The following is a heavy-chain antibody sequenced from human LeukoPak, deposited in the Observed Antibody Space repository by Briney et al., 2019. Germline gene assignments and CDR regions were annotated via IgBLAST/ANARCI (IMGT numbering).Heavy chain of an antibody. Sequence: GSVTVSCKASGYTFSSNDFNWVRQATGQEAEWMGGMNPNSGNTGSALKFHGRVTMISNTSINTAYMELSSLRSEDTAVYDGVRGRVGYNYNDYWGEGTLVTVSS. V-gene: IGHV1-8*01. CDR1: GYTFSSND. D-gene: IGHD5-24*01. CDR3: VRGRVGYNYNDY. J-gene: IGHJ4*02. CDR2: MNPNSGNT.